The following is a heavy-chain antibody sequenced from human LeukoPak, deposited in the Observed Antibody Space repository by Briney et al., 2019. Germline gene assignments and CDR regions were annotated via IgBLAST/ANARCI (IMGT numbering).Heavy chain of an antibody. Sequence: GGSLRLSCAASGFTFSSYSMNWVRQAQGKGLEWVSYISSSSSTIYYADSVKGRFTISRDNAKNSLYLQMNSLRDEDTAVYYCARGGYGYGLNWFDPWGQGTLVTVSS. CDR2: ISSSSSTI. CDR3: ARGGYGYGLNWFDP. J-gene: IGHJ5*02. V-gene: IGHV3-48*02. CDR1: GFTFSSYS. D-gene: IGHD5-18*01.